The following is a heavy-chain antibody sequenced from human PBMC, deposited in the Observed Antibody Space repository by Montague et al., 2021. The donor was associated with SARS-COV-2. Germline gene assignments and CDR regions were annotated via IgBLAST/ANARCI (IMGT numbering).Heavy chain of an antibody. D-gene: IGHD4-17*01. V-gene: IGHV4-59*02. CDR1: GRSVSSYY. CDR2: IYDNGST. J-gene: IGHJ4*02. CDR3: ARANTVTTFVGPDYIDS. Sequence: SETLSLTCIVSGRSVSSYYWSWIRQPPGQGLEWIGNIYDNGSTNYNPSXXSRVTISVNTSKNQFSLKLSSVTAADTAVYDCARANTVTTFVGPDYIDSWGQGTLVTVSA.